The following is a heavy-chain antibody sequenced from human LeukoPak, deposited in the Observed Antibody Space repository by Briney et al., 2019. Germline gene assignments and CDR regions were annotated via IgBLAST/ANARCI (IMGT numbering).Heavy chain of an antibody. J-gene: IGHJ4*02. CDR2: IWYDASNK. V-gene: IGHV3-33*08. CDR3: ATDISTHYFGS. D-gene: IGHD3-9*01. Sequence: EGSLRLSCAASGFTFSSYAMHWVRQAPGKGLEWVTFIWYDASNKYYAESVKGRFTISRDNSRNTVFLQMNSLRAEDTAIYYCATDISTHYFGSWGQGTLVTVSS. CDR1: GFTFSSYA.